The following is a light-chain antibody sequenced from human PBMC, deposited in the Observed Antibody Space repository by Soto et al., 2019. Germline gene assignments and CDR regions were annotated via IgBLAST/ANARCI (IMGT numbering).Light chain of an antibody. CDR2: KAS. Sequence: DIQMTQSPSTLSASVGDRVTITCRASESISSRLAWYQQKPGKAPKLLIHKASSLEIGVPSRFSGSGSGTEFTLTISSLQPDDFATYYCQQYNNYFTFGPGTKVDIK. CDR3: QQYNNYFT. CDR1: ESISSR. V-gene: IGKV1-5*03. J-gene: IGKJ3*01.